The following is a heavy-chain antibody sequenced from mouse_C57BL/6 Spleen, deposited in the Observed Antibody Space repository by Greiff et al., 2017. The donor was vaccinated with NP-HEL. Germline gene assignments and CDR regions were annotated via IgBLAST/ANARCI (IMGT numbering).Heavy chain of an antibody. CDR3: ARNLPAYYSNPYYAMDY. V-gene: IGHV2-2*01. CDR2: IWSGGST. CDR1: GFSLTSYG. Sequence: QVHVKQSGPGLVQPSQSLSITCTVSGFSLTSYGVHWVRQSPGKGLEWLGVIWSGGSTDYNAAFISRLSISKDNSKSQVFFKMNSLQADDTAIYYCARNLPAYYSNPYYAMDYWGQGTSVTVSS. J-gene: IGHJ4*01. D-gene: IGHD2-5*01.